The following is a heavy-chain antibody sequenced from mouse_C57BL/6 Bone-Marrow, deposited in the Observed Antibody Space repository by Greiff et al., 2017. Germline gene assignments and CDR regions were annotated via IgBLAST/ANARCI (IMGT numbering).Heavy chain of an antibody. Sequence: VQLQQPGAELVRPGTSVKLSCKASGYTFTSYWMHWVKQRPGQGLEWIGVIDPSDSYTNYNQKFKGKATLTVDTSSSTAYMQLSSLTSEDSAVYYCARSYSGSPYWYFDVWGTGTTVTVSS. D-gene: IGHD1-1*01. V-gene: IGHV1-59*01. CDR3: ARSYSGSPYWYFDV. J-gene: IGHJ1*03. CDR1: GYTFTSYW. CDR2: IDPSDSYT.